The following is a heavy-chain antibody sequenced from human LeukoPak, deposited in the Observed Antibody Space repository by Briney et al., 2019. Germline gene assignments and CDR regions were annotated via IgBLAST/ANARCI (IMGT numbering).Heavy chain of an antibody. CDR1: GGTFSSYA. D-gene: IGHD3-3*01. Sequence: SVKVSCKASGGTFSSYAISWVRQAPGQGLEWMGGIIPIFGTANYAQKFQGRVTITTDESTSTAYMELSSLRSEDTAVYYCARAVTYYDFWSGYYDYWGQGTLVTVSS. V-gene: IGHV1-69*05. CDR2: IIPIFGTA. CDR3: ARAVTYYDFWSGYYDY. J-gene: IGHJ4*02.